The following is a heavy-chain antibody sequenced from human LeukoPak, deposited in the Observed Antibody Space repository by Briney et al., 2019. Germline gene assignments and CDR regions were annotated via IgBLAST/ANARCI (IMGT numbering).Heavy chain of an antibody. D-gene: IGHD3-3*01. V-gene: IGHV4-34*01. J-gene: IGHJ6*03. CDR1: GGSFSGYY. Sequence: SETLSLTCAVYGGSFSGYYWSWIRQPPGKGLEWIGEINHSGSTNYNPSLKSRVTISVDTSKNQFSLKLSSVTAADTAVYYCARGVRPHYDFWSGYYYYYYYYMDVWAKGPRSPSP. CDR2: INHSGST. CDR3: ARGVRPHYDFWSGYYYYYYYYMDV.